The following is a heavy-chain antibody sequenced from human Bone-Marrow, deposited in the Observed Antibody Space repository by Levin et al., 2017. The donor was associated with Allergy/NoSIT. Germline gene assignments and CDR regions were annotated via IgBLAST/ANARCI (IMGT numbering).Heavy chain of an antibody. CDR3: VQTHDILTGYYME. V-gene: IGHV2-5*04. D-gene: IGHD3-9*01. J-gene: IGHJ4*02. Sequence: ESGPTLVKPTQTLTLTCTFSGFSLSTNGVGVGWIRQPPGKALEWLALIYWNDEKRYSPSLRSRLTITKDSSKNQVVFFMTDMDPADTGTYYCVQTHDILTGYYMEWGQGTRVSVSS. CDR1: GFSLSTNGVG. CDR2: IYWNDEK.